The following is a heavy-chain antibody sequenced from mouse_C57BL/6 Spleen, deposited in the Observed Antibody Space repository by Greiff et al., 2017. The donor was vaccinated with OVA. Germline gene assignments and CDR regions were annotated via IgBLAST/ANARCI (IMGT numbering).Heavy chain of an antibody. V-gene: IGHV5-9-1*02. Sequence: EVKLLESGDGLVKPGGSLKLSCAASGFTFSSYAMSWVPHNPEKRLEWVAYISSGGDYIYYADTVKGRYTISRDNARNTLYLQMRRLKSEDTDMYYCTRELRLRDYAMDCWGHGTSVPVA. CDR2: ISSGGDYI. D-gene: IGHD3-1*01. CDR1: GFTFSSYA. CDR3: TRELRLRDYAMDC. J-gene: IGHJ4*01.